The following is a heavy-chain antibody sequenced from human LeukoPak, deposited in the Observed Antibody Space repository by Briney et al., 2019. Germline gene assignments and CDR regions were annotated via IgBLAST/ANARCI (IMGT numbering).Heavy chain of an antibody. CDR1: GFTFSSYS. V-gene: IGHV3-21*01. CDR2: ISSSSSCI. J-gene: IGHJ5*02. D-gene: IGHD4-11*01. Sequence: GGSLRLSCAASGFTFSSYSMNWVRQAPGKGLEWVSSISSSSSCIYYADSVKGRFTISRDNAKNSLYLQMNSLRAEDTAVYYCAITVTTGRFDPWGQGTLVTVSS. CDR3: AITVTTGRFDP.